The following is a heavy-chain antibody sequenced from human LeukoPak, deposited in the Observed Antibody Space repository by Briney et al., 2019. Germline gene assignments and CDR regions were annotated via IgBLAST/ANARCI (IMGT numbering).Heavy chain of an antibody. J-gene: IGHJ4*02. CDR2: IYTSGST. CDR3: ARDFTSVTIFGVVTEIFDY. D-gene: IGHD3-3*01. CDR1: GGSISSYY. Sequence: SETLSLTCTVSGGSISSYYWSWIRQPAGKGLEWIGRIYTSGSTNYNPSLKSRVTMSVDTSKNQFSLKLSSVTAADTAVYYCARDFTSVTIFGVVTEIFDYWGQGTPVTVSS. V-gene: IGHV4-4*07.